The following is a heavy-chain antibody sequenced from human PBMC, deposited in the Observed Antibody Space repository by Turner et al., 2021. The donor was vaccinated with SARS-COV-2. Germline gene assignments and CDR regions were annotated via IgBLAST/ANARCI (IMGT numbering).Heavy chain of an antibody. CDR2: IYSGGST. J-gene: IGHJ6*02. CDR3: ARDRVDYGMDV. CDR1: GVTVSSNY. Sequence: EVQLVKTGGGLIQPGGSLRLSCAASGVTVSSNYMSWVRQAPGKGLEWVSVIYSGGSTFYSDSVKGRFTISRDNSKNTLYLQMNSLRAEDTAVYYCARDRVDYGMDVWGQGTTVTVSS. D-gene: IGHD3-3*01. V-gene: IGHV3-53*02.